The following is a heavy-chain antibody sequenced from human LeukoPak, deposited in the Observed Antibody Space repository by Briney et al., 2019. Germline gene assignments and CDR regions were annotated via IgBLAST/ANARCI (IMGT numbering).Heavy chain of an antibody. CDR3: AKDLGSRGLSRGDWFDP. CDR1: GFTFDDYA. CDR2: ISWDGGRI. V-gene: IGHV3-43D*03. Sequence: GGSLRLSCAASGFTFDDYAMHWVRQGPGKGLEWVSLISWDGGRIYYADSVKGRFTISRDNSKNTLYLQMNSLRAEDTAVYYCAKDLGSRGLSRGDWFDPWGQGTLVTVSS. D-gene: IGHD3-10*01. J-gene: IGHJ5*02.